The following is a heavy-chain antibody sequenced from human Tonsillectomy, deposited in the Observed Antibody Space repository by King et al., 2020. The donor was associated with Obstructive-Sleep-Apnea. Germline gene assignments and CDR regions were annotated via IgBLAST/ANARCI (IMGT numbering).Heavy chain of an antibody. J-gene: IGHJ4*02. V-gene: IGHV3-48*01. CDR2: ANSGSTAI. Sequence: VQLVESGGGSVQPGGSLRLSCVGSGFTFRSYSMNWVRQAPGKGLEGLSYANSGSTAILYAELVGGRFTISRDEAQASLFLQMNDLRPEDTAVYYCATDRDWAFDYWGQGALVTVSS. CDR3: ATDRDWAFDY. D-gene: IGHD3-9*01. CDR1: GFTFRSYS.